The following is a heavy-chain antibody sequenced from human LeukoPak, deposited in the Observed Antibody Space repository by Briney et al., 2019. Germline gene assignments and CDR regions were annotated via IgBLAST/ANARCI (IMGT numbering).Heavy chain of an antibody. D-gene: IGHD4-23*01. Sequence: GGSLRLSCAASGFTFSSYSMTWVRQAPEKGLEWVSYISSSSSTIYYADSVKGRFTISRDNAKNSLYLQMNSLRAEDTAVYYCASLGGNPFDYWGQGTLVTVSS. V-gene: IGHV3-48*01. CDR1: GFTFSSYS. CDR3: ASLGGNPFDY. CDR2: ISSSSSTI. J-gene: IGHJ4*02.